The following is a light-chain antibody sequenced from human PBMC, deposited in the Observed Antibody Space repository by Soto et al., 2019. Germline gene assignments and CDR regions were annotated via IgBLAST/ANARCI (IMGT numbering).Light chain of an antibody. CDR2: EVS. J-gene: IGLJ3*02. CDR3: SSFTSTNTWV. CDR1: SSDIGGYNY. V-gene: IGLV2-14*01. Sequence: QSVLPQPASVSGSPGQSITISCTGTSSDIGGYNYVSWYQQYPGKAPKLMIYEVSNRPSGVSSRFSGSKSGNTASLTISGLQADDEDDYYCSSFTSTNTWVFGGGTKLTVL.